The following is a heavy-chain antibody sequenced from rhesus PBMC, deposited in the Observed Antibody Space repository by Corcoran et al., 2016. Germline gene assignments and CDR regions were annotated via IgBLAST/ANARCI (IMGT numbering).Heavy chain of an antibody. V-gene: IGHV3-100*02. CDR3: TRDPWGGWYYFDY. CDR2: ISESGGTI. Sequence: DVHLMESGGGLVKPGGSLRLSCVASGFTFISYEMHWVRQAPGKGLEWVSIISESGGTIYYADSVKGRFTISRDNAKDSLCLQMNSLRAEDTAVYYCTRDPWGGWYYFDYWGQGVLVTVSS. D-gene: IGHD6-31*01. CDR1: GFTFISYE. J-gene: IGHJ4*01.